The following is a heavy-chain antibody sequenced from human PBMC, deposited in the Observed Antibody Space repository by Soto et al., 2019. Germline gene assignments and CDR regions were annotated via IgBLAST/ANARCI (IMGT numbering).Heavy chain of an antibody. CDR3: HENSYSSSWPYDALDI. CDR2: IYYSGST. J-gene: IGHJ3*02. CDR1: GGSISSGGYY. V-gene: IGHV4-31*03. D-gene: IGHD6-13*01. Sequence: PSETLSLTCTVSGGSISSGGYYWSWIRQHPGKGLEWIGYIYYSGSTYHNPSLKSRVTISVDTSKNQFSLKLSSVTAADTAVYYCHENSYSSSWPYDALDIWGPGTMVTV.